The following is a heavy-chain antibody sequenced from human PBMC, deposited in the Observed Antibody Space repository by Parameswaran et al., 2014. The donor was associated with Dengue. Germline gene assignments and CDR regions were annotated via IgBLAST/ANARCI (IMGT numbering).Heavy chain of an antibody. J-gene: IGHJ4*02. V-gene: IGHV4-34*01. D-gene: IGHD4-17*01. CDR3: ARDLLTVTTLPQPDY. CDR2: INHSGST. Sequence: VRQAPGKGLEWIGEINHSGSTNYNPSLKSRVTISVDTSKNQFSLKLSSVTAADTAVYYCARDLLTVTTLPQPDYWGQGTLVTVSS.